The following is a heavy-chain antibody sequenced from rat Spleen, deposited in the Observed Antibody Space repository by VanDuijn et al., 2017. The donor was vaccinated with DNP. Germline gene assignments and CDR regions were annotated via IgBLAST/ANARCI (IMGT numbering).Heavy chain of an antibody. CDR3: ARGVYYYSATYWYFDF. D-gene: IGHD1-1*01. CDR1: GFTFSDYN. CDR2: IIYDDSST. V-gene: IGHV5-22*01. Sequence: EVQLVESGGGLVQPGRSLKLSCAASGFTFSDYNMAWVRQAPKKGLEWVATIIYDDSSTYYGDSVKGRFTISRDNAKTTLYLQMNSLRSEAPATYYCARGVYYYSATYWYFDFWGPGTMVTVSS. J-gene: IGHJ1*01.